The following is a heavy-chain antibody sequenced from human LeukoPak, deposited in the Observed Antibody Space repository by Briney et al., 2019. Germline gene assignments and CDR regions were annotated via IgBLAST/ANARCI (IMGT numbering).Heavy chain of an antibody. J-gene: IGHJ4*02. CDR1: GFTFSSYG. Sequence: PGGTLRLSCAASGFTFSSYGMSWVRQAPGKGLEWVSAISGSGGSTYYADSVKGRFTISRDNSKNTLYLQMNSLRAEDTAVYYCAKEELLWFGELSGYWGQGTLVTVSS. CDR3: AKEELLWFGELSGY. CDR2: ISGSGGST. D-gene: IGHD3-10*01. V-gene: IGHV3-23*01.